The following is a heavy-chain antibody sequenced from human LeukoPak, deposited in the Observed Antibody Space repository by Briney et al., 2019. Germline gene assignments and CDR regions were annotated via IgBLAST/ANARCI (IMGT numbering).Heavy chain of an antibody. CDR1: GFTFSSYG. J-gene: IGHJ4*02. CDR3: VRDRNYYEALQRSY. D-gene: IGHD3-3*01. V-gene: IGHV3-30*03. CDR2: ISYDGSNK. Sequence: GRSLSLSCAASGFTFSSYGMHWVRQAPGKGLEWVAVISYDGSNKYYADSVKGRFTISRDNSKNTLYLQMNSLRVEDTALYFCVRDRNYYEALQRSYWGQGTLVTVSS.